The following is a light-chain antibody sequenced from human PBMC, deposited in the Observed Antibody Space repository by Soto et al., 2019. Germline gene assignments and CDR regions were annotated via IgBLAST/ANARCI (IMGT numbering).Light chain of an antibody. J-gene: IGLJ1*01. Sequence: QSVLSPPRSVSGSPGQSVTISCTVTSSDVGGYNYVSWYQQHPGKAPKLMIYDVSKRPSGVPDRFSGSKSGNTASLTISGLQAEDEADYYCCSYAGSYNYVFGTGTKLTVL. CDR2: DVS. V-gene: IGLV2-11*01. CDR3: CSYAGSYNYV. CDR1: SSDVGGYNY.